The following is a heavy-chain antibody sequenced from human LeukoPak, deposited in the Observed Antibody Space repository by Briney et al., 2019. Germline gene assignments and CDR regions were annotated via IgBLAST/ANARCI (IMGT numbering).Heavy chain of an antibody. J-gene: IGHJ3*02. CDR3: ARDGNYYSSSSGDAFDI. CDR1: GGSISSYY. V-gene: IGHV4-59*12. D-gene: IGHD6-6*01. Sequence: PSETLSLTCTVSGGSISSYYWSWIRQPPGKGLEWIGYIYYSGSTNYNPSLKSRVTISVDTSKNQFSLNLSSVTAADTAVYYCARDGNYYSSSSGDAFDIWGQGTMVTVSS. CDR2: IYYSGST.